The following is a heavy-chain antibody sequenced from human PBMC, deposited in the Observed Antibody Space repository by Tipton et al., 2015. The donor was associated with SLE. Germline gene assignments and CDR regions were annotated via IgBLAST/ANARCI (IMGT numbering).Heavy chain of an antibody. V-gene: IGHV3-23*01. Sequence: SLRLSCAASGFTFSSYAMSWVRQAPGKGLEWVAAISGSGGSTYYADSVKGRFTISRDNSKNTLNLQMNSLRAEDAAVYYCAKDSGATDWGQGTLVTVSS. CDR1: GFTFSSYA. J-gene: IGHJ4*02. CDR3: AKDSGATD. D-gene: IGHD4-17*01. CDR2: ISGSGGST.